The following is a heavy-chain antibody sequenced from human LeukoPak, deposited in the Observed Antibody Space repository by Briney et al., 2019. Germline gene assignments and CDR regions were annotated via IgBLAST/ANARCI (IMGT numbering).Heavy chain of an antibody. V-gene: IGHV4-4*07. CDR3: ARDGDGYNYGYFDY. CDR2: ITSSGTI. D-gene: IGHD5-24*01. CDR1: GGSISSYY. Sequence: SETLSLTCTVSGGSISSYYWSWIRQPAGKGLEWIGRITSSGTINYNPSLKNRVTISVDTSKNQFSLKLSSVTAADTAVYYCARDGDGYNYGYFDYWGQGTLVTVSS. J-gene: IGHJ4*02.